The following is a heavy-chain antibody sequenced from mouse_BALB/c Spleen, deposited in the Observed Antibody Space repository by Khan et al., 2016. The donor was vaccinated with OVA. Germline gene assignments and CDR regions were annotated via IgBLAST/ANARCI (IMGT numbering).Heavy chain of an antibody. J-gene: IGHJ3*01. Sequence: QVQLQQSGAELVKPGASVKLSCKASGYTFTSYQMYWVKQRPGQGLEWIGEINPNNGGTNFNEKFKSKATLTVDKSSSTAFMQLSSLTSEDSAVYDGVRGGDGGFAYWGQGTLVTVSA. CDR1: GYTFTSYQ. V-gene: IGHV1S81*02. CDR3: VRGGDGGFAY. CDR2: INPNNGGT.